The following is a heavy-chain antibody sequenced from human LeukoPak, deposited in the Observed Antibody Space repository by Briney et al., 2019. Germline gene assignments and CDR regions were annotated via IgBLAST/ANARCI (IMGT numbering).Heavy chain of an antibody. CDR1: GGSISSGDYY. Sequence: PSETLSLTCTVSGGSISSGDYYWSWIRQPPGKGLEWIGYIYYGGSTYYNSSLQSRVTISVDTSKNQFSLKLSSVTAADTAVYYCARDPRAYDSRGYYHHDAFDIWGQGTMVTVSS. V-gene: IGHV4-30-4*01. CDR2: IYYGGST. CDR3: ARDPRAYDSRGYYHHDAFDI. J-gene: IGHJ3*02. D-gene: IGHD3-22*01.